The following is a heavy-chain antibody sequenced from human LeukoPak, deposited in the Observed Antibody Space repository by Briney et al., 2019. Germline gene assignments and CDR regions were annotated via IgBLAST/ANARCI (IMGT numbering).Heavy chain of an antibody. CDR2: INHSGST. V-gene: IGHV4-34*01. CDR3: ARGRELVPEDY. D-gene: IGHD1-26*01. J-gene: IGHJ4*02. Sequence: SETLSLTCAVYGGSFSGYYWSWIRQPPGKGLEWIGEINHSGSTNYNPSLKSRVTISVDTSKNQFSLKPSSVTAADTAVYYCARGRELVPEDYWGQGTLVTVSS. CDR1: GGSFSGYY.